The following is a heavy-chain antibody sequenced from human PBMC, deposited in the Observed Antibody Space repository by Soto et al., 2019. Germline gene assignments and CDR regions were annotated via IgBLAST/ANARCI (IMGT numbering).Heavy chain of an antibody. J-gene: IGHJ4*02. CDR1: GGSISSGGYY. Sequence: QVQLQESGPGLVKPSQTLSLTCTVSGGSISSGGYYWSWIRQHPGKGLEWIGYIYYSGSTYYNPSLNSRVTISVDTSKNQFSLKLSSGNAADTAVYYCARAGRYYYGSSGYSEFGYFDYWGQGTLVTVSS. CDR2: IYYSGST. CDR3: ARAGRYYYGSSGYSEFGYFDY. V-gene: IGHV4-31*03. D-gene: IGHD3-22*01.